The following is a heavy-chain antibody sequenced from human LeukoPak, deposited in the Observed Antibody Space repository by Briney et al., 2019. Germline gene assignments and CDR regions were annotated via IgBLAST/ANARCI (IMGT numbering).Heavy chain of an antibody. Sequence: GASVKVSCKASGYTFTGYYMRWVRQAPGQGLEWMGWINPNSGGTNYAQKFQGRVTMTRDTSISTAYMELSRLRSDDTAVYYCARAVLRYFDWLSPNDYWGQGTLVTVSS. J-gene: IGHJ4*02. D-gene: IGHD3-9*01. V-gene: IGHV1-2*02. CDR2: INPNSGGT. CDR1: GYTFTGYY. CDR3: ARAVLRYFDWLSPNDY.